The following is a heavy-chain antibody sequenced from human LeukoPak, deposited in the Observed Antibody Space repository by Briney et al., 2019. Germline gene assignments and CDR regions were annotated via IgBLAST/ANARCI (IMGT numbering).Heavy chain of an antibody. V-gene: IGHV3-33*08. D-gene: IGHD3-22*01. Sequence: GGSLRLSCAASGFTVSGNYMSWVRQAPGKGLEWVAVIWYDGSNKYYADSVKGRFTISRDNSKNTLYVQMNSLRAEDTAVYYCERGKYYYDSSGYYYGDLLYYFDYWGQGTLVTVSS. CDR3: ERGKYYYDSSGYYYGDLLYYFDY. CDR1: GFTVSGNY. J-gene: IGHJ4*02. CDR2: IWYDGSNK.